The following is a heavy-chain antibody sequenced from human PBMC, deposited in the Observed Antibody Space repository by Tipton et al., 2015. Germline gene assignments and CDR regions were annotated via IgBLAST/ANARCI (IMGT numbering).Heavy chain of an antibody. Sequence: LRLSCNVSGGSITSYYWSWIRQPPGKGLEWIGYIYYSGSTKYSPSLKSRVTISVDSSKTQLSLKLRSVTATDTAVYYCARARGRHGGLFDSWGQGTLVTVSS. CDR2: IYYSGST. V-gene: IGHV4-59*01. D-gene: IGHD4-23*01. CDR3: ARARGRHGGLFDS. CDR1: GGSITSYY. J-gene: IGHJ4*02.